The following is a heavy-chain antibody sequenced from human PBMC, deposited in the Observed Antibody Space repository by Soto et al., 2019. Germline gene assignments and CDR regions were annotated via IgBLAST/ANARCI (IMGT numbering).Heavy chain of an antibody. D-gene: IGHD3-10*01. J-gene: IGHJ4*02. CDR1: GYTFTSYD. Sequence: QVQLVQSGAEVKKPGASVKVSCKASGYTFTSYDINWVRQATGQGLEWMGWMNPNSGNTGYAQKFQGRVTMTRNTSKSTAYMEQSSLRSEDTAVYYCARGPFLYYDGSGSYSSDATTFDYWGQGTLVTVSS. V-gene: IGHV1-8*01. CDR3: ARGPFLYYDGSGSYSSDATTFDY. CDR2: MNPNSGNT.